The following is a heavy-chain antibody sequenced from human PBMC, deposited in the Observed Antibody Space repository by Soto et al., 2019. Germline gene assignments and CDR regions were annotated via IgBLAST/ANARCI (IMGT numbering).Heavy chain of an antibody. CDR1: GFTFSTNG. V-gene: IGHV3-23*01. D-gene: IGHD1-26*01. Sequence: PGGALRLSCVASGFTFSTNGMTCVRQAPGKGLEWVSIISGNSDTTFYADSVKGRFTVSRDNSKNTLYLQMNSLRAEDTAIYYCVKDNNWDVPGWAPGTLVPLSS. CDR2: ISGNSDTT. J-gene: IGHJ4*02. CDR3: VKDNNWDVPG.